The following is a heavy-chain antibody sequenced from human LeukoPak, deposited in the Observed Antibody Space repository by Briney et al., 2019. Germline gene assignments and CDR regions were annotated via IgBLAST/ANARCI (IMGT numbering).Heavy chain of an antibody. Sequence: SQTLSLTCTVSGGSISSGSYYWSWIRQPAGKGLEWMGRIYTSGSTNYNPSLKSRDTISVDTSKNQFSLKLSSVTAADTAVYYCARDLAVVVPAADPYYYYYYMDVWGKGTTVTVSS. CDR1: GGSISSGSYY. V-gene: IGHV4-61*02. CDR3: ARDLAVVVPAADPYYYYYYMDV. CDR2: IYTSGST. J-gene: IGHJ6*03. D-gene: IGHD2-2*01.